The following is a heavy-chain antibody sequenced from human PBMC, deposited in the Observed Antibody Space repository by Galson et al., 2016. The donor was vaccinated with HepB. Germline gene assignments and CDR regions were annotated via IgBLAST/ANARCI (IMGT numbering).Heavy chain of an antibody. J-gene: IGHJ4*02. CDR1: GFTFSNYY. Sequence: SLRLSCAASGFTFSNYYMSWVRQTPEKGLEWVSGISSTASAMWYADSVKGRFTISRDNAKKSLYLEMHSLRVDDTALYYCTRELGTGYFHYWGQGTLVTVSS. D-gene: IGHD7-27*01. CDR2: ISSTASAM. CDR3: TRELGTGYFHY. V-gene: IGHV3-11*04.